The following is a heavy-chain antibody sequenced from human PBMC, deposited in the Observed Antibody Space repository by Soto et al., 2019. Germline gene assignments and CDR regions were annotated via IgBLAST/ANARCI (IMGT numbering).Heavy chain of an antibody. D-gene: IGHD5-18*01. CDR2: IWYDGSNK. CDR1: GFTFSSYG. Sequence: GGSLRLSCAASGFTFSSYGMHWVRQAPGKGLEWVAVIWYDGSNKYYADSVKGRFTISRDNSKNTLYLQMNSLRAEDTAVYYCARSYGHYYYGMDVWGQGTTVTVSS. J-gene: IGHJ6*02. CDR3: ARSYGHYYYGMDV. V-gene: IGHV3-33*01.